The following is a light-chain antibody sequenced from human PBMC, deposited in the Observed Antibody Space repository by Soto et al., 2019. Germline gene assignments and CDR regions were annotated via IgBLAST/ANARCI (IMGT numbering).Light chain of an antibody. CDR3: QQYHTYPWT. CDR2: TVS. Sequence: IRMTQSPSSLSASTGDTVTITCRASQGFTSFLAWYQQKPGKAPKLLIHTVSTLQTGVPSRFSGSGSGTDFTLTISYLQSEDFATYYCQQYHTYPWTFGQGTKVEIK. CDR1: QGFTSF. J-gene: IGKJ1*01. V-gene: IGKV1-8*01.